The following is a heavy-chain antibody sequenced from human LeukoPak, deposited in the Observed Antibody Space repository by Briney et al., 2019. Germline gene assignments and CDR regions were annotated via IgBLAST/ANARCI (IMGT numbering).Heavy chain of an antibody. CDR1: GDSVSSNSAA. D-gene: IGHD5-12*01. CDR2: TYYRSKWYN. CDR3: ARERRVATPRPFDY. J-gene: IGHJ4*02. V-gene: IGHV6-1*01. Sequence: SQTLSLTCAISGDSVSSNSAAWNRIRQSPSRGLEWLGRTYYRSKWYNDYAVSVKSRITINPDTSKNQFSLQLNSVTPEDTAVYYCARERRVATPRPFDYWGQGTLVTVSS.